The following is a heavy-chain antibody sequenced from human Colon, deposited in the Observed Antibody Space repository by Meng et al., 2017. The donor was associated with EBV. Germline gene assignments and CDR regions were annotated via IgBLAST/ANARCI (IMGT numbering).Heavy chain of an antibody. V-gene: IGHV4-34*01. CDR3: ARGPGGSYYLYYFDY. D-gene: IGHD1-26*01. CDR1: GGSFSGYY. J-gene: IGHJ4*02. CDR2: INHSGST. Sequence: HVRLKQVGAGLLKPSETLSLTCAVYGGSFSGYYWSWIRQPPEKGLEWIGEINHSGSTNYNPSLKSRVTISVDTSKKQFSLKLSSVTAADTAVYYCARGPGGSYYLYYFDYWGQGTLVTVSS.